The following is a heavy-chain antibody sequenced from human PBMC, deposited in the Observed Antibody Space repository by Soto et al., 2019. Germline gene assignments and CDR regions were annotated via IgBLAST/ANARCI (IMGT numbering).Heavy chain of an antibody. CDR3: ARVNTAMVRGRYYFDY. CDR1: GGSISSYY. CDR2: IYYSGST. J-gene: IGHJ4*02. Sequence: PSETLSLTCTVSGGSISSYYWSWIRQPPGKGLEWIEYIYYSGSTNYNPSLKSRVTISVDTSKNQFSLKLSSVTAADTAVYYCARVNTAMVRGRYYFDYWGQGTLVTVSS. V-gene: IGHV4-59*01. D-gene: IGHD5-18*01.